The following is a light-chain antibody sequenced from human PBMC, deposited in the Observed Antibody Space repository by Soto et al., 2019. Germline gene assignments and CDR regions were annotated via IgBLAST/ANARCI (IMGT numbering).Light chain of an antibody. CDR1: SSDVGGYNY. J-gene: IGLJ2*01. Sequence: QSVLTQPASVSGSPGQSITISCTGTSSDVGGYNYVSWYQRHPGKAPKLMIYHVSDRPSGVSNRFSGSKSGNTASLTISGLQAEDEADYYCSSYTSSSTLVFGGGTKLTVL. CDR3: SSYTSSSTLV. CDR2: HVS. V-gene: IGLV2-14*03.